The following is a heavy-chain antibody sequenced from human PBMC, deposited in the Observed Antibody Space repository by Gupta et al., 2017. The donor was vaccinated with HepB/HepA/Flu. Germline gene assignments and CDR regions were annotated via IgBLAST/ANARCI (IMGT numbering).Heavy chain of an antibody. J-gene: IGHJ6*03. D-gene: IGHD4-11*01. CDR3: AREGDYKYYYYIDV. CDR2: ADSSGNT. V-gene: IGHV4-59*01. Sequence: QVRLQESGPALVKHSETLSLTCTVSGVSITSCYWSWIRQSPGKGLEWIGYADSSGNTNYSPSLESRVSISVDTSKNQFSLRLTSVTAADSAVYFCAREGDYKYYYYIDVWGTGTTVSVSS. CDR1: GVSITSCY.